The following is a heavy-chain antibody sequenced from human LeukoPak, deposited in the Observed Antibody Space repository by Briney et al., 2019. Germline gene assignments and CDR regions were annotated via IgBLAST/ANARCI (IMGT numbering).Heavy chain of an antibody. CDR3: AKAAVPGGYWYFDL. V-gene: IGHV3-23*01. J-gene: IGHJ2*01. Sequence: GGSLRLSCAASGSTFSSYAMSWVRQAPGKGLEWVSALSGSGGSTHYADSVQGRFTISRDNSKNTLYLQANSLRAEDTAIYYCAKAAVPGGYWYFDLWGRGTLVTVSS. CDR1: GSTFSSYA. CDR2: LSGSGGST. D-gene: IGHD6-13*01.